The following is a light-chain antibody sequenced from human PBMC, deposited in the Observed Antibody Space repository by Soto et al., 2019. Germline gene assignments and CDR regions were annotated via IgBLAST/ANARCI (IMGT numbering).Light chain of an antibody. CDR3: QEYGTSRT. J-gene: IGKJ1*01. CDR1: QSVSSSH. V-gene: IGKV3-20*01. CDR2: GAS. Sequence: EIVLTQSPGTLSLSSGETATLSCRASQSVSSSHLAWYQQKPGQAPRLLIYGASSRATGIPDRISGSGSGTDFTLTISRLEPEDFAVYYCQEYGTSRTFGQGTKVEIK.